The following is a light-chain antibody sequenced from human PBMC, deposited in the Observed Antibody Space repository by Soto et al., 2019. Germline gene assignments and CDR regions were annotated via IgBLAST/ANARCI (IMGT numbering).Light chain of an antibody. V-gene: IGKV3-20*01. CDR1: QSVTSNY. Sequence: DIVLTQSPGTLSLSPGERATLSCRASQSVTSNYLAWYQQKPGQAPRLLIYGVSSRATGIPDRFSGSGSGTDFTLTISRLEPEDFAVYYCQQYGISPRTFGQGTKVEIK. J-gene: IGKJ1*01. CDR3: QQYGISPRT. CDR2: GVS.